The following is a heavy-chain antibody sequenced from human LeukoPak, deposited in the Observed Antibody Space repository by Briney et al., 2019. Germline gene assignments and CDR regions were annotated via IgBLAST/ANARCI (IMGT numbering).Heavy chain of an antibody. Sequence: PGRSLRLSCAASGFTFSSYAMHWVRQAPGKGLEWVAVISYDGSNKYYADSVKGRFTISRDNSKNTLYLQMNSLRAEDTAVYYCAKENYYDSSGDYWGQGTLVTVSS. D-gene: IGHD3-22*01. CDR3: AKENYYDSSGDY. V-gene: IGHV3-30-3*01. CDR1: GFTFSSYA. J-gene: IGHJ4*02. CDR2: ISYDGSNK.